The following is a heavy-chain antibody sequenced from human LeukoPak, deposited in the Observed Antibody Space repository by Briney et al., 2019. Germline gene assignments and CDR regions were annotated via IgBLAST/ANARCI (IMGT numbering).Heavy chain of an antibody. J-gene: IGHJ4*02. Sequence: ASVKVSCKASRYTFTGYYMHWVRQAPGQGLEWMGWISAYNGNTNYAQKLQGRVTMTTDTSTSTAYMELRSLRSDDTAVYYCAREFQYSEWLPPKVDYWGQGTLVTVSS. V-gene: IGHV1-18*04. CDR3: AREFQYSEWLPPKVDY. D-gene: IGHD6-19*01. CDR2: ISAYNGNT. CDR1: RYTFTGYY.